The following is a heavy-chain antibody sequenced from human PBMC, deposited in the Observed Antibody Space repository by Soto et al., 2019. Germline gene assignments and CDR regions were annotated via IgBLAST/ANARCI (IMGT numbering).Heavy chain of an antibody. D-gene: IGHD2-15*01. CDR3: SRGRGYCDFNTCHYYFDL. CDR1: GFIFSNYD. V-gene: IGHV3-13*01. CDR2: IDTGDDT. Sequence: GGSLRLSCAASGFIFSNYDMHWVRQTAGEGLEWVSLIDTGDDTHFPDSVKGRFSISRENAKNSLYLQMNNLRAGDTAVYYCSRGRGYCDFNTCHYYFDLWGPGTKVTVSS. J-gene: IGHJ4*02.